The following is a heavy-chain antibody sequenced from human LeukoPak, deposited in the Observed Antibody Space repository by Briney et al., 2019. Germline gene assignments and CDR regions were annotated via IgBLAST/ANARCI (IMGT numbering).Heavy chain of an antibody. CDR2: LYSAGGI. J-gene: IGHJ4*02. CDR1: GFTVSNNY. CDR3: ASGGMGARKFYSDPFHY. Sequence: GGSLRLSCVASGFTVSNNYMSWVRQAPGKGLEWVSILYSAGGIYYTGSVKGRFTISRDNSKNTLYLQMNSLRVEDMAVYFCASGGMGARKFYSDPFHYWGQGTLVTVSS. D-gene: IGHD2-15*01. V-gene: IGHV3-53*01.